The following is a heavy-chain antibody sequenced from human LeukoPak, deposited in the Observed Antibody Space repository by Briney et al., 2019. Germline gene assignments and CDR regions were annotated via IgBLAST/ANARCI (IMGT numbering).Heavy chain of an antibody. Sequence: SVKVSCKASGGTFSSYAISLVRQAPGQGLEWMGRIIPIFGTANYAQKFQGRGTITTDESTSTAYLDLNMLSPAATARSFCYRGPQLVLAFDSWDQGTMVTVSS. CDR3: YRGPQLVLAFDS. CDR2: IIPIFGTA. V-gene: IGHV1-69*05. D-gene: IGHD6-6*01. J-gene: IGHJ3*02. CDR1: GGTFSSYA.